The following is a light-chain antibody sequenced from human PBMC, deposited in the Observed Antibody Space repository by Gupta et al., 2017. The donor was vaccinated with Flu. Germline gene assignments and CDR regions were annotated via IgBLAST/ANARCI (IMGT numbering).Light chain of an antibody. V-gene: IGKV2-30*02. Sequence: DVVLTQSPLFLPVIFGQPASISCRSSQSLLHRNGNTYLTWFQQRPGQSPRRLIYRVSNRDAGVADRFSGSGSGTDLALKISRVEAEDVGIYYCMQGTHWPTLGQGTKVEIK. J-gene: IGKJ1*01. CDR3: MQGTHWPT. CDR2: RVS. CDR1: QSLLHRNGNTY.